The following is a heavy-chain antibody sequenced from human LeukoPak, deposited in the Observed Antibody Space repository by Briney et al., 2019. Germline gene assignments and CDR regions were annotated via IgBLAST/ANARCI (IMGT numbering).Heavy chain of an antibody. D-gene: IGHD3-22*01. J-gene: IGHJ5*02. CDR3: ARSHSSYYDSSGYYSEWFDP. Sequence: ASVKVSCKASGGTFSSYAISWVRQAPGQGLEWMGWIIPILGIANYAQKFQGRVTITADKSTSTAYMELSSLRSEDTAVYYCARSHSSYYDSSGYYSEWFDPWGQGTQVTVSS. V-gene: IGHV1-69*04. CDR1: GGTFSSYA. CDR2: IIPILGIA.